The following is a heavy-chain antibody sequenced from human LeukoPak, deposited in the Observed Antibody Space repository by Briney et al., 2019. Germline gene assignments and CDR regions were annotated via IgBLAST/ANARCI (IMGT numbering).Heavy chain of an antibody. CDR3: AKSKFPYDSNGWHGYFDF. Sequence: GGSLRLSCAASGFTFSSYAMSWVRQAPGKGLEWVSVISASGGSTYYADSVEGRFTISRDNSKNTLYLQLNSLRAEDTAVYYCAKSKFPYDSNGWHGYFDFWGQGTLVTVSS. CDR1: GFTFSSYA. V-gene: IGHV3-23*01. CDR2: ISASGGST. J-gene: IGHJ4*02. D-gene: IGHD3-22*01.